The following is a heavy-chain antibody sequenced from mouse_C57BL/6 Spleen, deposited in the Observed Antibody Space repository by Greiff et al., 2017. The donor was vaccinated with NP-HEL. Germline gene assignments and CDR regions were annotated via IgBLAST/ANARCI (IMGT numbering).Heavy chain of an antibody. V-gene: IGHV1-52*01. CDR3: AYYDYDGWYFDV. J-gene: IGHJ1*03. CDR2: IDPSDSET. Sequence: QVQLQQPGAELVRPGSSVKLSCKASGYTFTSYWMHWVKQRPIQGLEWIGNIDPSDSETHYNQKFKDKATLTVDKSSSTAYMQLSSLTSEDSAVYYSAYYDYDGWYFDVWSTGTTVTVSS. D-gene: IGHD2-4*01. CDR1: GYTFTSYW.